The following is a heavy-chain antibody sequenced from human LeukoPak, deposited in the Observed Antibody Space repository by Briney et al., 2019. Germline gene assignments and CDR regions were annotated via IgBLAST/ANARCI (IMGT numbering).Heavy chain of an antibody. CDR2: INHSGST. Sequence: SETLSLTCAVYGGSISGYYWSWIRQPPGKGLEWIGEINHSGSTNYNPSLKSRVTISVDTSKNQFSLKLSSVTAADTAVYYCARVYSSGWYYDDYWGQGTLVTVSS. CDR3: ARVYSSGWYYDDY. D-gene: IGHD6-19*01. J-gene: IGHJ4*02. CDR1: GGSISGYY. V-gene: IGHV4-34*01.